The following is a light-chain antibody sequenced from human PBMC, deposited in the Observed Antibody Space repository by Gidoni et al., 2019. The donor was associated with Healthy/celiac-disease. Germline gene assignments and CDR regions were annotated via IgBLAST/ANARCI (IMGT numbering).Light chain of an antibody. CDR1: QDISTY. CDR2: DAS. CDR3: QQYDNIPIT. Sequence: IQMTQSPSSLSASVGDRVTITCQASQDISTYLNWYQQKPGKAPKLLIYDASNLETGVPSRVSGSGSGTDFTVNISSLQPEDIATYYCQQYDNIPITFGQGTRLEIK. J-gene: IGKJ5*01. V-gene: IGKV1-33*01.